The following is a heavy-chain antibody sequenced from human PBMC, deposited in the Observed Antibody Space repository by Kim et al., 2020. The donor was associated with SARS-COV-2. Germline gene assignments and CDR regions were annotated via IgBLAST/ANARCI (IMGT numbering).Heavy chain of an antibody. CDR2: ISWNSGSI. CDR1: GFTFDDYA. J-gene: IGHJ4*01. V-gene: IGHV3-9*01. Sequence: GGSLRLSCAASGFTFDDYAMHWVRQAPGKGLEWVSGISWNSGSIGYADSVKGRFTISRDNAKNSLYLQMNSLRAEDTALYYCAKDMKDEPLLYPGFDYWG. CDR3: AKDMKDEPLLYPGFDY. D-gene: IGHD2-2*02.